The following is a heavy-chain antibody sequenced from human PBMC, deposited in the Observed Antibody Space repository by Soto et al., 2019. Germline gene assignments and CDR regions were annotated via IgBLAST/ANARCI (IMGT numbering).Heavy chain of an antibody. J-gene: IGHJ5*02. V-gene: IGHV1-3*01. D-gene: IGHD2-15*01. Sequence: ASVKVSCKASGYTFTRYTMNWVRQAPGQRLEWMGWINPDHGNTKSAQKFQDRVIITRDTSAITAYMDLSSLRSEDTAVYYCTRGIATGQLDPWGQGTLVTVSS. CDR3: TRGIATGQLDP. CDR1: GYTFTRYT. CDR2: INPDHGNT.